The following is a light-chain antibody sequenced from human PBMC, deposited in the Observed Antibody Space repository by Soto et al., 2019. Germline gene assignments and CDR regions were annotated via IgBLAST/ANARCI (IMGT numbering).Light chain of an antibody. CDR3: QQYGNSPRYS. CDR2: ATS. J-gene: IGKJ2*03. Sequence: EIVLTQSPGTLSLSPGESVTLSCRASQSVSSIYLAWYQQKPGQAPRLVIYATSSRATGIPDRFSGSGSGTDFTLTISRLEPEDFAVYYCQQYGNSPRYSFGQGTRLETK. V-gene: IGKV3-20*01. CDR1: QSVSSIY.